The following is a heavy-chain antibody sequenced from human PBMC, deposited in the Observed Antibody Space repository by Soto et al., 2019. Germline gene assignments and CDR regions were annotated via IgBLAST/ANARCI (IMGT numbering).Heavy chain of an antibody. CDR2: ISYDGSNK. V-gene: IGHV3-30-3*01. J-gene: IGHJ4*02. CDR3: ARDQGPPATVVRGSFDY. D-gene: IGHD4-17*01. CDR1: GFTFSSYA. Sequence: GSLRLSCAASGFTFSSYAMHWVRQAPGKGLEWVAVISYDGSNKYYADSVKGRFTISRDNSKNTLYLQMNSLRAEDTAVYYCARDQGPPATVVRGSFDYWGQGTLVTVSS.